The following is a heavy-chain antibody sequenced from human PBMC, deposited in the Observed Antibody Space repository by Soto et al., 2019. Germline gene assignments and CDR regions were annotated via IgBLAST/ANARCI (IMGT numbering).Heavy chain of an antibody. CDR1: GFRFSIYS. CDR3: ARSVEGHFDY. V-gene: IGHV3-48*02. J-gene: IGHJ4*02. CDR2: ITSDTKTI. Sequence: EVQLVESGGALAQRGGSLTLSCAASGFRFSIYSMNWVRQAPGKGLEWSAYITSDTKTIKYAESVKGRFTISRDNAKNSVYLQMDNPSDEDTAVYYCARSVEGHFDYWGQGTVVTVSS. D-gene: IGHD6-19*01.